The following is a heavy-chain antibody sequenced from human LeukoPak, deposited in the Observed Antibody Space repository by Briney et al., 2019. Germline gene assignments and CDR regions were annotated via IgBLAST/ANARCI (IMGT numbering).Heavy chain of an antibody. CDR3: ASGESYYNSGPHFDY. CDR2: INPSGGST. V-gene: IGHV1-46*01. Sequence: GASVKVSCKASGYTFTSYYMHWVRQAPGQGLEWMGIINPSGGSTSYAQKFQGRVTMTRDTSTSTVYMELSSLRSEDTAVYYCASGESYYNSGPHFDYWGQGTLVTVSS. D-gene: IGHD3-10*01. CDR1: GYTFTSYY. J-gene: IGHJ4*02.